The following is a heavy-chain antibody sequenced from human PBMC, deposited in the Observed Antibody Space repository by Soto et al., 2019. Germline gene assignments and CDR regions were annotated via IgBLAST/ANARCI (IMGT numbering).Heavy chain of an antibody. CDR3: AKDGGYCSSTSCYDYYYYGMDV. Sequence: GGSLRLSCAASGFTFDDYAMHWVRQAPGKGLEWVSDISWNGGSIGYADSVKGRFTISRDNAKNSLYLQMNSLRAEDTALYYCAKDGGYCSSTSCYDYYYYGMDVWGQGTTVTVSS. D-gene: IGHD2-2*01. CDR1: GFTFDDYA. J-gene: IGHJ6*02. CDR2: ISWNGGSI. V-gene: IGHV3-9*01.